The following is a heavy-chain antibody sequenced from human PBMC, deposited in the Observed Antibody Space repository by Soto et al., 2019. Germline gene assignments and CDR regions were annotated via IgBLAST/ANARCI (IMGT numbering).Heavy chain of an antibody. V-gene: IGHV2-26*01. Sequence: QVTLKESGPVLVKPTETLTVTCSVSGFSLSDVRMAVSWIRQPPGKALEWLAHIFSNDEKTYNTSLRSRLTIPKDSSKSQVVLTMTNMDPVDTATYHCARMRYDDEFNTYWFFDLWGRGTLVTVSS. CDR2: IFSNDEK. J-gene: IGHJ2*01. CDR1: GFSLSDVRMA. CDR3: ARMRYDDEFNTYWFFDL. D-gene: IGHD3-3*01.